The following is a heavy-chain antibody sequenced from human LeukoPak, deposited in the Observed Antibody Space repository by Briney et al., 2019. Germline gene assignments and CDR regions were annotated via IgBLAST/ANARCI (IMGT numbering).Heavy chain of an antibody. V-gene: IGHV3-7*01. D-gene: IGHD3-10*01. J-gene: IGHJ4*02. Sequence: GGSLRLSCAASGFTFSRYWMTCVRQAPGKGLEWVANIKQDGSEKDYVDSVKGRFTISRDNAESSLYLQMNSLRAEDTAVYYCAKLGDDYWGQGTLVTVSS. CDR1: GFTFSRYW. CDR2: IKQDGSEK. CDR3: AKLGDDY.